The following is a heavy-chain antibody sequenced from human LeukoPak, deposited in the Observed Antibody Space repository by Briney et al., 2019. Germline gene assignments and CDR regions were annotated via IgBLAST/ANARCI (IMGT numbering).Heavy chain of an antibody. CDR3: ARMYRVEAYYYYGMDV. V-gene: IGHV3-30*03. CDR2: ISYDGSNK. J-gene: IGHJ6*02. D-gene: IGHD2-8*01. CDR1: GFTFSSYG. Sequence: GRSLRLSCAASGFTFSSYGMHWVRQAPGKGLEWVAVISYDGSNKYHADSVKGRFTISRDNSKNTLYLQMNSLRAEDTAVYYCARMYRVEAYYYYGMDVWGQGTTVTVSS.